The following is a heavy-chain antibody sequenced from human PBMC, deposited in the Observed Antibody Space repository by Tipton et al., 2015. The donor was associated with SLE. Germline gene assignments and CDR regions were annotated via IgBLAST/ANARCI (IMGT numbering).Heavy chain of an antibody. CDR1: GGTFSSYA. CDR2: IIPMFATT. J-gene: IGHJ6*03. Sequence: QVQLVQSGPEVKKPGSSVKVSCKASGGTFSSYAISWARQAPGQGLEWMGGIIPMFATTNYAQKFQGRVTITTDESRNTAYLELNSLRSEDTAVYYCARDEGGSYHYYYYMDVWGTGTKVTVSS. CDR3: ARDEGGSYHYYYYMDV. V-gene: IGHV1-69*01. D-gene: IGHD1-26*01.